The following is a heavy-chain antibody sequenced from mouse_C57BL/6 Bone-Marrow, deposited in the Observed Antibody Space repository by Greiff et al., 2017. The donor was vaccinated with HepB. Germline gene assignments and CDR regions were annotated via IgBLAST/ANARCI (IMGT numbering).Heavy chain of an antibody. CDR3: AREGYYGLDY. D-gene: IGHD1-1*01. J-gene: IGHJ2*01. Sequence: QVHVKQPGAELVKPGASVKMSCKASGYTFTSYWITWVKQRPGQGLEWIGDIYPGSGSTNYNEKFKSKATLTVDTSSSTAYMQLSSLTSEDSAVYYCAREGYYGLDYWGQGTTLTVSS. CDR2: IYPGSGST. CDR1: GYTFTSYW. V-gene: IGHV1-55*01.